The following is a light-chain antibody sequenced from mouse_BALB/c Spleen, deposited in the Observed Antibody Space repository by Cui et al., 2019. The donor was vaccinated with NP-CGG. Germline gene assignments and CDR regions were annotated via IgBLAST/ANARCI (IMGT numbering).Light chain of an antibody. Sequence: QAFWTQESAPPTSPGETVTLTCRSSTGAVTTSNYANWVQEKPDHLFSGLIGGTNNRAPGVPARFSGSLIGDKAALTITGAQTEDEAIYFCALWYSNHWVFGGGTKLTVL. CDR3: ALWYSNHWV. CDR2: GTN. J-gene: IGLJ1*01. CDR1: TGAVTTSNY. V-gene: IGLV1*01.